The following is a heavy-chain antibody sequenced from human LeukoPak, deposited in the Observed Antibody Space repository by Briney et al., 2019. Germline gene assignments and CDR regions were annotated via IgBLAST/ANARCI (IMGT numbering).Heavy chain of an antibody. CDR1: GGSVRGYY. D-gene: IGHD3-22*01. V-gene: IGHV4-59*02. J-gene: IGHJ5*02. CDR3: ARDLGHITLGSTYYHSWFDP. CDR2: VYYNGAT. Sequence: KPSETLSLTCTVSGGSVRGYYWSWIRQPPGKGLEWLGYVYYNGATHYNPPLKSRVTISIDTSNNQFSLKMSSVIAADTAAYYCARDLGHITLGSTYYHSWFDPWGQGTLVTVSS.